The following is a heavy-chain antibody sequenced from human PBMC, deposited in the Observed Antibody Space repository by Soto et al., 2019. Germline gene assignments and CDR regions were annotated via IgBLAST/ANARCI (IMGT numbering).Heavy chain of an antibody. Sequence: GGSLRLSCAASGFTFSSYAMSWVRQAPGKGLEWVSAISGSGGSTYYADSVKGRFTISRDNSKNTLYLQMNSLRAEDTAVYYCAKDTREDDYGDYDAFDIWGQGTMVTVSS. CDR1: GFTFSSYA. V-gene: IGHV3-23*01. CDR3: AKDTREDDYGDYDAFDI. CDR2: ISGSGGST. D-gene: IGHD4-17*01. J-gene: IGHJ3*02.